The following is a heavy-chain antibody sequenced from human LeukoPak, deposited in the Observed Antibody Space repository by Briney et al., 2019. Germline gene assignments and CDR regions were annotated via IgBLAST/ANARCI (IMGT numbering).Heavy chain of an antibody. D-gene: IGHD1-1*01. CDR1: GFPFIEYS. CDR2: IGIDSGNT. CDR3: ARDHNYAFDN. J-gene: IGHJ4*02. V-gene: IGHV3-48*01. Sequence: GGSLRLSCTASGFPFIEYSMNWVRQAPGKGLEWISYIGIDSGNTKYADSVRGRFTISADKAKNSLYLQVNSLRVEDTAVYYCARDHNYAFDNWGQGTLVSVAS.